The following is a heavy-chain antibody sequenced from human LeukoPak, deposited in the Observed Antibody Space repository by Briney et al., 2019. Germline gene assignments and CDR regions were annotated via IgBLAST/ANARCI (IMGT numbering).Heavy chain of an antibody. CDR3: ARDMYYYDSSGYYPRVDFDY. J-gene: IGHJ4*02. CDR2: ISSSGSTI. V-gene: IGHV3-48*03. CDR1: GFTFSSYE. Sequence: PGGSLILSCAASGFTFSSYEMNWVRQAPGKGLELVSYISSSGSTIYYADSVKGRFTISRDNAKNSLYLQMNSLRAEDTAVYYCARDMYYYDSSGYYPRVDFDYWGQGTLVTVSS. D-gene: IGHD3-22*01.